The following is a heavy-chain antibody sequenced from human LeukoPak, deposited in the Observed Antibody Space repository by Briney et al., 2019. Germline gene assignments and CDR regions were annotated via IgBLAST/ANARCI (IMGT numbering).Heavy chain of an antibody. CDR1: GFTFSSYA. CDR2: ISYDGSNK. D-gene: IGHD1-26*01. J-gene: IGHJ4*02. V-gene: IGHV3-30-3*01. Sequence: GGSLRLSCAASGFTFSSYAMHWVRQAPGKGLEWVAVISYDGSNKYYADSVKGRFTISRDNSKNTLYLQMNSLRAEDTAVYYCARDPTYSGRLGVFDYWGQGTLVTVSS. CDR3: ARDPTYSGRLGVFDY.